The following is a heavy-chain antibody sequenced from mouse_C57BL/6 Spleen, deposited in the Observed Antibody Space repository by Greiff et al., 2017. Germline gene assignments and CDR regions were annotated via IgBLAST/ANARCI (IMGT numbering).Heavy chain of an antibody. CDR1: GYTFTDYY. J-gene: IGHJ3*01. V-gene: IGHV1-26*01. Sequence: EVQLQQSGPELVKPGASVKISCKASGYTFTDYYMNWVKQSHGKSLEWIGDINPNNGGTSYNQKFKGKATLTVDKSSSTAYMELRSLTSEDSAVYYCARLRLRAYWGQGTLVTVSA. D-gene: IGHD1-3*01. CDR3: ARLRLRAY. CDR2: INPNNGGT.